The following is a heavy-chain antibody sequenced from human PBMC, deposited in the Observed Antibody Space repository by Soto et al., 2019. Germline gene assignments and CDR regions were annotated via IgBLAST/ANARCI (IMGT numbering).Heavy chain of an antibody. J-gene: IGHJ4*02. D-gene: IGHD2-15*01. CDR2: ISYDGSNK. CDR1: GFTFSSYA. Sequence: GGSLRLSCAASGFTFSSYAMHWVRQAPGKGLEWVAVISYDGSNKYYADSVKGRFTISRDNSKNTLYLQMNSLRAEDTAVYYCARDPHCSGGSCYNLFDYWGQGTLVTVSS. V-gene: IGHV3-30-3*01. CDR3: ARDPHCSGGSCYNLFDY.